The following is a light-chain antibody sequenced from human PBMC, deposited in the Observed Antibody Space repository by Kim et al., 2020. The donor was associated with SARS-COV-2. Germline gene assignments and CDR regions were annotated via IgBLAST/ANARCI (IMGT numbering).Light chain of an antibody. CDR1: QSISSIY. Sequence: PGERATLSCRASQSISSIYLAWYQQQPGQAPRLLIYGASSRATDIPDRFSGSGSGTDFTLTISRLEPEDFAVYYCQQYSNSPRLTFGGGTKVDIK. CDR3: QQYSNSPRLT. CDR2: GAS. J-gene: IGKJ4*01. V-gene: IGKV3-20*01.